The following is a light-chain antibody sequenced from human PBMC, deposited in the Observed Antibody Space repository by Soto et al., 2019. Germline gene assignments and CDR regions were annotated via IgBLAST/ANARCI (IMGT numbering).Light chain of an antibody. J-gene: IGLJ3*02. CDR3: LLCYSGPWV. V-gene: IGLV7-46*01. Sequence: QAVVTQEPSLTVSPGGTVTLTCGSSARAVTSGHYPYWLQQKPGQAPRTVIYDTGNRHSWTPARFSGSLLGGKAALTLSGAQPEDEADYYCLLCYSGPWVFGGGTQLTVL. CDR2: DTG. CDR1: ARAVTSGHY.